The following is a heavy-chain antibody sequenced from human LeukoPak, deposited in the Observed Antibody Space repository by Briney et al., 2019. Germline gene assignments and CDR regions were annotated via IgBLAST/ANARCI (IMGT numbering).Heavy chain of an antibody. CDR3: ARIPYSSGWYRTYYFDY. Sequence: GGSLRLSCAASGFTVSSNYMSWVRQAPGKGLEWVSVIYSGGSTYYADSVKGRFTISRDNSKNTLYLQMNSLRAEDTAVYYCARIPYSSGWYRTYYFDYWGQGTPVTVSS. CDR2: IYSGGST. J-gene: IGHJ4*02. CDR1: GFTVSSNY. V-gene: IGHV3-53*01. D-gene: IGHD6-19*01.